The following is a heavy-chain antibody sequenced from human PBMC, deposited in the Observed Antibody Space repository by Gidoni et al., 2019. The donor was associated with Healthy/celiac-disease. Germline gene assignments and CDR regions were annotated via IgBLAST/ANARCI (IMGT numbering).Heavy chain of an antibody. D-gene: IGHD6-13*01. V-gene: IGHV1-46*01. CDR1: GYTFTSYY. J-gene: IGHJ4*02. CDR2: INPSGGST. Sequence: QVQLVQSGAEVTNPGASVKVSCTASGYTFTSYYMHWVRQAPGQGIEWIGLINPSGGSTSYAQKFQGRVTMTRDTSTSTVYMELSSLRFEDTAVYYCARSSSSLIYGGQGTLVTVSS. CDR3: ARSSSSLIY.